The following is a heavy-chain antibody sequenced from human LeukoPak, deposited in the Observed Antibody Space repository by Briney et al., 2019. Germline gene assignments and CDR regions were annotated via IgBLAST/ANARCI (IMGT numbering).Heavy chain of an antibody. V-gene: IGHV3-21*01. D-gene: IGHD3-10*01. CDR2: ISSSSSYI. Sequence: PGRSLRLSCAASGFTFSSYSMNWVRQAPGKGLEWVSSISSSSSYIYYADSVKGRFTISRDNAKNSLYLQMNSLRAEDTAVYYCARAYGSGSYSWFDPWGQGTLVTVSS. CDR3: ARAYGSGSYSWFDP. CDR1: GFTFSSYS. J-gene: IGHJ5*02.